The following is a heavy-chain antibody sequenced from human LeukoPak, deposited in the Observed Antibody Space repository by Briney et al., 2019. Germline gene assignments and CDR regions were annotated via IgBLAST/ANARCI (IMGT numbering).Heavy chain of an antibody. J-gene: IGHJ4*02. CDR1: GFTFSSYA. CDR3: AKDGEVRDYYDSSGYPYYFDY. D-gene: IGHD3-22*01. Sequence: GGSLRLSCAASGFTFSSYAMSWVRQAPGKGLEWVSAISGSGGSTYYADSVKGRFTISRDNSKNTLYLQMNSLRAEDTAVYYCAKDGEVRDYYDSSGYPYYFDYWGQGTLVTVSS. CDR2: ISGSGGST. V-gene: IGHV3-23*01.